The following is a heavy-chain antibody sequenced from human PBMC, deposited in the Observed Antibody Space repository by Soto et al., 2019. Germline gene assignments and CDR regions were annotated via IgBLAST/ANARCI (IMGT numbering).Heavy chain of an antibody. J-gene: IGHJ6*02. CDR1: GFTFSSYS. CDR2: ISSSSSYI. V-gene: IGHV3-21*01. CDR3: AREPVEMGPGGIDV. Sequence: EVQLVESGGGLVKPGGSLRLSCAASGFTFSSYSMNWVRQAPGKGLEWVSSISSSSSYIYYADSVKGRFTISRVNAKNSLYLQMNSLRAEDTAVYYCAREPVEMGPGGIDVWGQGTTVTVSS. D-gene: IGHD2-2*01.